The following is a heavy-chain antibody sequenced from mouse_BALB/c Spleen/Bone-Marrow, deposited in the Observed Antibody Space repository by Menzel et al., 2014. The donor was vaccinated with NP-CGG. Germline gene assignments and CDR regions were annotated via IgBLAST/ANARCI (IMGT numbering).Heavy chain of an antibody. Sequence: QVQLQQSGAELVKPGASVKLSCKASGYTFTSYWMHWVKQRPGQGLEWIGEINPSNGRADYNEKFRSKATLTVDRSSSTAYMQLSSLTSEDSAVYYCARDYGNLYYFDYWGQGTTLTVSS. CDR3: ARDYGNLYYFDY. J-gene: IGHJ2*01. CDR2: INPSNGRA. D-gene: IGHD2-1*01. V-gene: IGHV1S81*02. CDR1: GYTFTSYW.